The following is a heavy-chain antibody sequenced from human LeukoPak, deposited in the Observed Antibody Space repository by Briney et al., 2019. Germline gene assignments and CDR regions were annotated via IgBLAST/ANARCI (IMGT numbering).Heavy chain of an antibody. V-gene: IGHV1-8*01. D-gene: IGHD3-22*01. CDR3: ARVMGYDSSGYYDYYYGMDV. CDR1: GYTFTSYD. J-gene: IGHJ6*02. Sequence: ASVKVSCKASGYTFTSYDINWVRQATGQGLEWMGWMNPNSGNTGYAQKFQGRVTMTRNTSISTAYMELSSLRSEDTAVYYCARVMGYDSSGYYDYYYGMDVWGQGTTVTVSS. CDR2: MNPNSGNT.